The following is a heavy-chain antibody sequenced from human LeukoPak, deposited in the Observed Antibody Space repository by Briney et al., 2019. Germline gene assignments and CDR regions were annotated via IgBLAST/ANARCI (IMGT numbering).Heavy chain of an antibody. CDR2: ISSSSSYI. Sequence: PGGSLRLSCAASGFTFSSYWMSWVRQAPGKGLEWVSSISSSSSYIYYADSVKGRFTISRDNAKNSLYLQMNSLRAEDTAVYYCARRGATQNVFDYWGQGTLVTVSS. D-gene: IGHD1-26*01. J-gene: IGHJ4*02. CDR1: GFTFSSYW. CDR3: ARRGATQNVFDY. V-gene: IGHV3-21*01.